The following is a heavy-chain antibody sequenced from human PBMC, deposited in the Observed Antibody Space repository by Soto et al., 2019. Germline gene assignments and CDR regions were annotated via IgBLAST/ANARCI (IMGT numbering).Heavy chain of an antibody. CDR3: ARVKGMEENYYYYGMDV. CDR2: INGGNGNT. V-gene: IGHV1-3*01. CDR1: GYSFSTHS. J-gene: IGHJ6*02. Sequence: ASVKGSCKAAGYSFSTHSIHWVRQAPGQGLEWMGWINGGNGNTKYSQKFRDRVTITRDASASTGYMELSSLRSEDTAVYYCARVKGMEENYYYYGMDVWGQVTTVTVSS. D-gene: IGHD1-1*01.